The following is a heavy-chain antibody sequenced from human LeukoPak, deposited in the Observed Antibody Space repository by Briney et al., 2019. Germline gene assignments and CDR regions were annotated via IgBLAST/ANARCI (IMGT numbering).Heavy chain of an antibody. D-gene: IGHD3-22*01. CDR2: IYSSGST. CDR1: GGIMTNYY. Sequence: SETLSLTCTVSGGIMTNYYWSWIRQPGGKELEWIGRIYSSGSTNYNPSLKSRVTMSVDTSKNQFSLNLTSVTVADMAVYFCARVGVVESSGYHDYYFDLWGQGSLVTVSS. CDR3: ARVGVVESSGYHDYYFDL. V-gene: IGHV4-4*07. J-gene: IGHJ4*02.